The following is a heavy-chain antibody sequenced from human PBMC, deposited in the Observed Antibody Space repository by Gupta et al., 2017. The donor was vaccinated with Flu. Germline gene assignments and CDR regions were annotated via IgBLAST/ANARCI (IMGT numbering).Heavy chain of an antibody. D-gene: IGHD3-3*01. J-gene: IGHJ6*02. CDR2: ISHTGSST. Sequence: RQVPGKGLEWVSGISHTGSSTYYIDSVKGRCTSYRDNSKNTLYLEMNSLRAEDTAIYYCAKDLWSVSSPTQTYFYYSGMDVWGQGTTVTVSS. V-gene: IGHV3-23*01. CDR3: AKDLWSVSSPTQTYFYYSGMDV.